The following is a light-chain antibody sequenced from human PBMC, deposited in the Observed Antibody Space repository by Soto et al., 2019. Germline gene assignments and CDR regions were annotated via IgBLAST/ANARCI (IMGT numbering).Light chain of an antibody. CDR3: TSYATASTPHVV. CDR2: DVT. Sequence: QSALTQPASVSGSPGQSITISCTGTSGDVGRYNYVSWYQQHPGEAPKLIIYDVTNRPSGVSNRFSRSKSGNTASLTISGLQAEDEADYYCTSYATASTPHVVFGGGTKLTVL. V-gene: IGLV2-14*03. J-gene: IGLJ2*01. CDR1: SGDVGRYNY.